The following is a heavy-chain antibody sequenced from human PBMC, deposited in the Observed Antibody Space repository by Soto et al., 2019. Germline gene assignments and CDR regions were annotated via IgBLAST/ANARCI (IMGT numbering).Heavy chain of an antibody. CDR1: GYTFRNFG. CDR3: ARENSYGDY. CDR2: ISAYNANA. V-gene: IGHV1-18*01. Sequence: QIQLLQSGAEVKKPGASVKVTCKASGYTFRNFGISWVRQAPGQGLEWMGWISAYNANANYAQKFQGRLTMTADTSTGTGYMELRSLRSDDTAGYYGARENSYGDYWGQGTLVTVSS. J-gene: IGHJ4*02. D-gene: IGHD1-26*01.